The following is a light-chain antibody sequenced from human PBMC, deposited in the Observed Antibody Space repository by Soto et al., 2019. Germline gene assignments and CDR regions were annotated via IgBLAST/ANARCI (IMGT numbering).Light chain of an antibody. J-gene: IGLJ1*01. V-gene: IGLV2-14*03. CDR1: SSDVGDNNY. CDR3: SSHTPGSTRYYV. Sequence: QSALTQPASVSGSPGQSITISCTGTSSDVGDNNYVSWYQQHPGKAPKLMIYDVTNRPSGVSNRFSASKSGNTASLTISGLQAEAEADAYCSSHTPGSTRYYVFGTGTKLTVL. CDR2: DVT.